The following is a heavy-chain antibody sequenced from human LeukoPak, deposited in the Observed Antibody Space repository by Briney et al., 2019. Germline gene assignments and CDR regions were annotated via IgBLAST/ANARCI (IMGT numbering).Heavy chain of an antibody. CDR2: ISGSGGST. J-gene: IGHJ4*02. CDR3: AKDLEQQLAIYFDY. Sequence: GASLRLSCAASGFTFSSYAMSWVRQAPGKGLEWVSAISGSGGSTYYADSVKGRFTISRDNSKNTLYLQMSSLRAEDTAVYYCAKDLEQQLAIYFDYWGQGTLVTVSS. D-gene: IGHD6-13*01. CDR1: GFTFSSYA. V-gene: IGHV3-23*01.